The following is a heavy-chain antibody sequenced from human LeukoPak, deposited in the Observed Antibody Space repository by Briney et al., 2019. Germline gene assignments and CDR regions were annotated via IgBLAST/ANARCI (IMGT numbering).Heavy chain of an antibody. CDR3: ARLPIAYCGGDCGDY. V-gene: IGHV4-39*01. CDR2: IYYSGST. J-gene: IGHJ4*02. D-gene: IGHD2-21*02. CDR1: GGSISSSSYY. Sequence: PSETLSLTCTVPGGSISSSSYYWGWIRQPPGKGLEWIGSIYYSGSTYYNPSLKSRVTISVDTSKNQFSLKLSSVTAADTAVYYCARLPIAYCGGDCGDYWGQGTLVTVSS.